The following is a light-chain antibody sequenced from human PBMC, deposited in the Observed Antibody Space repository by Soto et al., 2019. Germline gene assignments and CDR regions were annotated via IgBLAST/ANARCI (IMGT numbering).Light chain of an antibody. CDR1: QSISNN. V-gene: IGKV3-15*01. CDR2: DAS. Sequence: VMTQSPATLSVSPGESATLSCRAGQSISNNLAWYQQKPGQAPRLLMYDASTRATGIPDRFSGSGSGAEFTLTISSLQSEDLAVYYCQQYNNWPRTFGQGTKVEVK. CDR3: QQYNNWPRT. J-gene: IGKJ1*01.